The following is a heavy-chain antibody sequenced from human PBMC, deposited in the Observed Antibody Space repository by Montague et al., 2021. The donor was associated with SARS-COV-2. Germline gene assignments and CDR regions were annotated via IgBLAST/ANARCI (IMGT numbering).Heavy chain of an antibody. D-gene: IGHD1-26*01. J-gene: IGHJ4*02. V-gene: IGHV4-39*01. Sequence: YNPSLKIRVTISVDTSKNQFSLKLSSVTAADTAVYYCERQMTSWLELLYYFDYWGQGTMVNVS. CDR3: ERQMTSWLELLYYFDY.